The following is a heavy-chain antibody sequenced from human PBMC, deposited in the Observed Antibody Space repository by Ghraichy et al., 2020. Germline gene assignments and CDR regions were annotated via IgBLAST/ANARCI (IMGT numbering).Heavy chain of an antibody. D-gene: IGHD5-24*01. V-gene: IGHV3-74*01. Sequence: GGSLRLSCAASGFTFSNYWMHWVRQAPGKGLVWVSRINGGGTSTNYADSVKGRFTISRDNAKNTLYLQMNSLRADDTAVYYCAKVTGYSWFDYWGQGILVIVSS. J-gene: IGHJ4*02. CDR1: GFTFSNYW. CDR3: AKVTGYSWFDY. CDR2: INGGGTST.